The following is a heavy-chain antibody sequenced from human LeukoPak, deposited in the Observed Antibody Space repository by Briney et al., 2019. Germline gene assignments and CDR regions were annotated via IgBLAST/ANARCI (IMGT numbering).Heavy chain of an antibody. CDR1: GFTFSSYW. Sequence: GGSLRLSCAASGFTFSSYWMSWVRQAPGKGLEWVANIKQDGSEKYYVDSVKGRFNIFRDNAENSLYLQMSSLRDEDTAIYYCTRVNVEAWGKGTTVTVSS. D-gene: IGHD2-8*01. CDR3: TRVNVEA. V-gene: IGHV3-7*04. CDR2: IKQDGSEK. J-gene: IGHJ6*03.